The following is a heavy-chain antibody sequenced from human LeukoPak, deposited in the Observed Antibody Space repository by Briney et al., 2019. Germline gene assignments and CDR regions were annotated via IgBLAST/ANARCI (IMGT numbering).Heavy chain of an antibody. CDR3: ARMNSSGYFDI. J-gene: IGHJ3*02. Sequence: SETLSLTCTVSGGSISSYYWTWIRQPPGKGLDWIGFIYYSGSTNYNPSLKSRISISVDTSKNQFSLKLSSVTTADTAVYYCARMNSSGYFDIWGQGTMVTVSS. CDR1: GGSISSYY. D-gene: IGHD3-10*01. CDR2: IYYSGST. V-gene: IGHV4-59*01.